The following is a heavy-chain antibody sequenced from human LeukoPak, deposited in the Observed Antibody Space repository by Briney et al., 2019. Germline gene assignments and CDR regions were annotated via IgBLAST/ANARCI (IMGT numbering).Heavy chain of an antibody. CDR1: NGSMISYY. D-gene: IGHD5-18*01. Sequence: SETLSLTCTVSNGSMISYYWSWLRQPPGKGLEWMGYIYYGGSTNYNPSLKSRVTILVDTSKNQFSLKLSSVTAADTAVYYCAREGAGSYGFRYIDVWGKGTTVTVSS. J-gene: IGHJ6*03. V-gene: IGHV4-59*01. CDR2: IYYGGST. CDR3: AREGAGSYGFRYIDV.